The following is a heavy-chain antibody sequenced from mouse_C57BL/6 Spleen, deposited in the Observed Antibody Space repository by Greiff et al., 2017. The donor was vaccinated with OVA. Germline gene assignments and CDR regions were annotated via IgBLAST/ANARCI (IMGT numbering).Heavy chain of an antibody. CDR2: INPGSGGT. Sequence: VQLQQSGAELVRPGTSVKVSCKASGYAFTNYLIEWVKQRPGQGLEWIGVINPGSGGTNYNEKFKGKATLTADKSSSTAYMQLSSLTSEDSAVYFCARRPLYGNYYAMDYWGQGTSVTVSS. D-gene: IGHD2-1*01. V-gene: IGHV1-54*01. J-gene: IGHJ4*01. CDR3: ARRPLYGNYYAMDY. CDR1: GYAFTNYL.